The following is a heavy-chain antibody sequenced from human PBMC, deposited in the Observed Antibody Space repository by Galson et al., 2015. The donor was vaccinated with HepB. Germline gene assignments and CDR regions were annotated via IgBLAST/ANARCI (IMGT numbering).Heavy chain of an antibody. CDR2: ISYDGSNK. Sequence: SLRLSCAASGFTFSSYGMHWVRQAPGKGLEWVAVISYDGSNKYYADSVKGRFTISRDNSKNTLYLQMNSLRAEDTAVYYCAKWIEGLVPIDYWGQGTLVTVSS. V-gene: IGHV3-30*18. CDR3: AKWIEGLVPIDY. J-gene: IGHJ4*02. CDR1: GFTFSSYG. D-gene: IGHD6-19*01.